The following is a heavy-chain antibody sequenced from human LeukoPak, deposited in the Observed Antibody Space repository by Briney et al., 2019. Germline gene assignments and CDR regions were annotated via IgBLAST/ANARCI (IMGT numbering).Heavy chain of an antibody. V-gene: IGHV4-30-2*01. Sequence: PSQTLSLTCAVSGGSISSGGYSWSWIRQPPGKGLEWIGYIYHSGSTYYNPSLKSRITISVYRSKNQFSLKLSSVTAADTAVYYCARVYSGYVLDYWGQGTLVTVSS. D-gene: IGHD5-12*01. CDR1: GGSISSGGYS. CDR3: ARVYSGYVLDY. CDR2: IYHSGST. J-gene: IGHJ4*02.